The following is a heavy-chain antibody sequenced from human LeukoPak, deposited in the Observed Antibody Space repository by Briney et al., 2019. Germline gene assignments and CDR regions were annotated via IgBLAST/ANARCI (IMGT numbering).Heavy chain of an antibody. CDR2: IRDSGET. CDR1: GFSVSNYY. J-gene: IGHJ5*02. D-gene: IGHD3-9*01. Sequence: GGSLRLSCAGSGFSVSNYYMSWVRQAPGKGLEWVSLIRDSGETLYADSVKGRFTISRDNSKNTLYLQMNSLRAEDTAVYYCAKDQTLRYFDWSPYNWFDPWGQGTLVTVSS. CDR3: AKDQTLRYFDWSPYNWFDP. V-gene: IGHV3-53*01.